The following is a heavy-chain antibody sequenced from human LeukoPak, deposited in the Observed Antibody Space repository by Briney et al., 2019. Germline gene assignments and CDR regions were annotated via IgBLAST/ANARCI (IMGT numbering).Heavy chain of an antibody. D-gene: IGHD4-23*01. CDR3: ARDPLPQDYGGMDY. V-gene: IGHV3-66*01. J-gene: IGHJ4*02. Sequence: GGSLRLSCAASGFTFSSNYMSWVRQAPGKGLEWVSVIYSGGSTYYADSVKGRFTISRDNSKNTLYLQMNSLRAEDTAVYYCARDPLPQDYGGMDYWGQGTLVTVSS. CDR1: GFTFSSNY. CDR2: IYSGGST.